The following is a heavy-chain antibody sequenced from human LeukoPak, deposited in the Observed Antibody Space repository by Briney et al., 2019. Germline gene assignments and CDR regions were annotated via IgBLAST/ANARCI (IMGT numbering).Heavy chain of an antibody. D-gene: IGHD3-22*01. V-gene: IGHV3-23*01. CDR3: AKWYYYDSSGNVDY. Sequence: PGGSLRLSCAASGFTFSSYAMSWVRQAPGKGLEWVSAISGGGDSTYYADSVKGRFTISRDNSKNTLYLQMNSLRAEDTAVYHCAKWYYYDSSGNVDYWGQGTLVTVSS. CDR2: ISGGGDST. J-gene: IGHJ4*02. CDR1: GFTFSSYA.